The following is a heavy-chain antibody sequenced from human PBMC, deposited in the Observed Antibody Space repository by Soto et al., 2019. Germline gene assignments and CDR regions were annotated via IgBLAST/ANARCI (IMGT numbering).Heavy chain of an antibody. CDR3: AKDRSLDIDY. V-gene: IGHV3-30*18. J-gene: IGHJ4*02. CDR2: ISYDGSNK. CDR1: GFTFSSYG. D-gene: IGHD1-26*01. Sequence: PGGSLRLSCAASGFTFSSYGMHWVRQAPGKGLEWVAVISYDGSNKYYADSVKGRSTISRDNSKNTLYLQMNSLRAEDTAVYYCAKDRSLDIDYWGQGTLVTVSS.